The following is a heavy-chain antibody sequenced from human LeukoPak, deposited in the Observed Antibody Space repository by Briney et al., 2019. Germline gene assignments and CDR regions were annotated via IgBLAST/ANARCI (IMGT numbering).Heavy chain of an antibody. CDR1: GGSISSYY. CDR3: ARGEVGASDY. J-gene: IGHJ4*02. D-gene: IGHD1-26*01. V-gene: IGHV4-59*01. CDR2: IYYSGST. Sequence: SETLSLTCTVSGGSISSYYWSWIRQPPGKGLEWIGYIYYSGSTNYNPSLKSRVTISVDTPKNQFSLKLSSVTAADTAVYYCARGEVGASDYWGQGTLVTVSS.